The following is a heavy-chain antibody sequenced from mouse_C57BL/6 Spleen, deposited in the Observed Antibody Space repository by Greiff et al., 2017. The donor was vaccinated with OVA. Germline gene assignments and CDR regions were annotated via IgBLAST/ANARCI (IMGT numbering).Heavy chain of an antibody. CDR2: INPSNGGT. D-gene: IGHD1-1*01. V-gene: IGHV1-53*01. CDR3: ARERIYYYGSLDY. Sequence: QVQLQQSGTELVKPGASVKLSCKASGYTFTSYWMHWVKQRPGQGLEWIGNINPSNGGTNYNEKFKSKATLTVDKSSSTAYMQLSSLTSEDSAVYYCARERIYYYGSLDYWGQGTTLTVSS. CDR1: GYTFTSYW. J-gene: IGHJ2*01.